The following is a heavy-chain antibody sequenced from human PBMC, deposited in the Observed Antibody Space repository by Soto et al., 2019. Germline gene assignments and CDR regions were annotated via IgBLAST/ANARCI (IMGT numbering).Heavy chain of an antibody. D-gene: IGHD1-26*01. CDR3: ARDGSYLGSY. CDR2: IYYSGST. V-gene: IGHV4-30-4*01. CDR1: GGSISSGDYY. Sequence: SETLSLTCTFSGGSISSGDYYWSWIRQPPGKGLEWIGYIYYSGSTYYNPSLKSRVTISVDTSKNQFSLKLSSVTAADTAVYYCARDGSYLGSYWGQGTLVTVSS. J-gene: IGHJ4*02.